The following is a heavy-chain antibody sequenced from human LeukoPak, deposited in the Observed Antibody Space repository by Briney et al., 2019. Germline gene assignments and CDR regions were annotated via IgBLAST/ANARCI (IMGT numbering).Heavy chain of an antibody. CDR3: ARGQRGGLSGNLGGLFASYYTYYYMDV. J-gene: IGHJ6*03. V-gene: IGHV1-46*02. CDR1: GYTFNMYY. Sequence: ASVKVSCKASGYTFNMYYMHWVRQAPGQGLEWMGMINPSDGATTYAQKFQGRIIMTRDISKTTVYMYLRSKTSKATDVYFCARGQRGGLSGNLGGLFASYYTYYYMDVWGRGTTVTVSS. D-gene: IGHD3-16*01. CDR2: INPSDGAT.